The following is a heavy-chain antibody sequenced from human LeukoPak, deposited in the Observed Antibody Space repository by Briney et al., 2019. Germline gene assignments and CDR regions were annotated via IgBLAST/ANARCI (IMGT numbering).Heavy chain of an antibody. CDR3: ARDPDYYDSSGRAFDI. Sequence: SETLSLTCTVPGGSISSYYWSWIRQPPGKGLEWIGYIYYSGSTNYNPSLKSRVTISVVTSKNQFSLKLSSVTAADTAVYYCARDPDYYDSSGRAFDIWGQGTMVTVSS. J-gene: IGHJ3*02. V-gene: IGHV4-59*01. CDR2: IYYSGST. CDR1: GGSISSYY. D-gene: IGHD3-22*01.